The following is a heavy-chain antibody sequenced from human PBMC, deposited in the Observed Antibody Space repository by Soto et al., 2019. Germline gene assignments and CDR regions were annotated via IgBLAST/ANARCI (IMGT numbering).Heavy chain of an antibody. J-gene: IGHJ6*02. V-gene: IGHV1-69*12. CDR3: ARDKDRLPVGGNYYYILDV. D-gene: IGHD6-25*01. CDR1: GGTFSNSA. CDR2: IMPIFRTP. Sequence: QVQLEQSGAEVKKPGSSVKVSCKASGGTFSNSAISWVRQAPGQGLEWMGGIMPIFRTPDYAQKFQGRVTITADESTSTAYMELSGLRSDDTAVYYCARDKDRLPVGGNYYYILDVWGQGTTVTVSS.